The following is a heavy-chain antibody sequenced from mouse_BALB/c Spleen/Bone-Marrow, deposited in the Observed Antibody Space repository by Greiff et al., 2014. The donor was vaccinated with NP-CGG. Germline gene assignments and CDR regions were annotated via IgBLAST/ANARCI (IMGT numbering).Heavy chain of an antibody. V-gene: IGHV1-77*01. Sequence: QVQLQPSGPELVKPGASVKMSCKASGSTFTDYVISWVKQRTGQGLEWIGEIDPGRGSSFYNEKLKAKATLTADKSANTAYMQLSSLTSEDSAVYFCARDGNYAALEYWGQGTSVTVSS. CDR1: GSTFTDYV. CDR2: IDPGRGSS. D-gene: IGHD2-1*01. J-gene: IGHJ4*01. CDR3: ARDGNYAALEY.